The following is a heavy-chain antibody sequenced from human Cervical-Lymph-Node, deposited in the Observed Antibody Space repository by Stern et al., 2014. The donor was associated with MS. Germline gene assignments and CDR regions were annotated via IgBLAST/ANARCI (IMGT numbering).Heavy chain of an antibody. V-gene: IGHV5-51*01. Sequence: EVPLVESGSEVKKPGESLKISCKASGYRFTSYWIGWGRQMPGKGLEWMGVIYPGDSATRYSPSFQCPVTLSVCQATSTAYLQWSSLKDSDTAIYYCARPGRDVYXXDCWGQGTLVIVSS. D-gene: IGHD5/OR15-5a*01. CDR3: ARPGRDVYXXDC. CDR2: IYPGDSAT. CDR1: GYRFTSYW. J-gene: IGHJ4*02.